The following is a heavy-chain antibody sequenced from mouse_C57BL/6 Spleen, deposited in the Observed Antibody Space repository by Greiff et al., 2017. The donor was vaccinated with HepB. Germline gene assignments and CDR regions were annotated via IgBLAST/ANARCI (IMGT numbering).Heavy chain of an antibody. D-gene: IGHD1-1*01. CDR2: IDPSDSET. V-gene: IGHV1-52*01. CDR1: GYTFTSYW. J-gene: IGHJ2*01. Sequence: QVQLQQPGAELVRPGSSVKLSCKASGYTFTSYWMHWVKQRPIQGLEWIGNIDPSDSETHYNQKFKDKATLTVDKSSSTAYMQLSSLTSEDSAVYYCARDYGSSYGYYCDYWGQGTTLTVSS. CDR3: ARDYGSSYGYYCDY.